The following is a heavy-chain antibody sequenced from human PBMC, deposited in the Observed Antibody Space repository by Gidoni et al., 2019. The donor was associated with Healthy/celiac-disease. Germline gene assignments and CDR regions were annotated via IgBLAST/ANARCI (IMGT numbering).Heavy chain of an antibody. V-gene: IGHV1-2*02. CDR1: GYTFTCYY. CDR3: ARVGQWTWYSGSYDNDY. J-gene: IGHJ4*02. CDR2: IKPNSGGT. Sequence: QLQLVHSGAEVKKPGASVKVSCKASGYTFTCYYIHWVRQAHGQGLEWMGWIKPNSGGTNYAQKFQGRVTMTRDTSISTAYMELSRLRSDEKAVYYCARVGQWTWYSGSYDNDYWGQGTLVTVSS. D-gene: IGHD1-26*01.